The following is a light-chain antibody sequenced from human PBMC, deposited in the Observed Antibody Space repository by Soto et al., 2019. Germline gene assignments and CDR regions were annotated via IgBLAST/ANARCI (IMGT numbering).Light chain of an antibody. CDR2: DAS. V-gene: IGKV3-11*01. J-gene: IGKJ4*01. CDR3: QQRSNWPLT. CDR1: QSVSSY. Sequence: EIVLTQSPATLSLSPGERATLSCGASQSVSSYLAWYQQKPGQAPRLLIYDASNRATGIPARFSGSGSGTDFTLTSSSLEPEDFAVYYCQQRSNWPLTFGGGTKVEIK.